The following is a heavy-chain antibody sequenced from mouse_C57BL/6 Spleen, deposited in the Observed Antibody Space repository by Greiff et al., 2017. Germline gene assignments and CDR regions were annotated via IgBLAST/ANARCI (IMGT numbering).Heavy chain of an antibody. CDR3: ARRNYGSSFYAMDY. D-gene: IGHD1-1*01. V-gene: IGHV1-55*01. Sequence: VQLQQPGAELVKPGASVTMSCKASGYTFTSYWITWVQQRPGQGLEWIGDIYPGSGSTNYNEKFKSKATLTVDTSSSTASMQLSSLTSEDAAVYYCARRNYGSSFYAMDYWGQGTSVTVSS. CDR2: IYPGSGST. J-gene: IGHJ4*01. CDR1: GYTFTSYW.